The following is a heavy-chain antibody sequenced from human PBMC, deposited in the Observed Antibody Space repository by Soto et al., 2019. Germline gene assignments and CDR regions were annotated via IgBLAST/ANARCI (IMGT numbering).Heavy chain of an antibody. V-gene: IGHV4-59*01. Sequence: QVQLQESGPGLVKPSETLSLTCTVSGGSINSYYWSWIRQPPGKGLEWIGYIYYSGSTNYNPSLNPRATISVDTSKNQFPLKLSSVTAADTAVYYCARVPWQWLGGYAFDIWGQGTMVTVSS. J-gene: IGHJ3*02. CDR1: GGSINSYY. CDR2: IYYSGST. CDR3: ARVPWQWLGGYAFDI. D-gene: IGHD6-19*01.